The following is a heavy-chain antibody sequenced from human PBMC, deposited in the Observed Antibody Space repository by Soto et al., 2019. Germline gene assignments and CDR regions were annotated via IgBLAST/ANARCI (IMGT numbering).Heavy chain of an antibody. V-gene: IGHV3-23*01. CDR1: GFSFSSYV. Sequence: EVQLLESGGGLVQPGGSLRLSCAASGFSFSSYVMSWVRQAPGKGLEWVSAMSGSGGSTYYPDSVKGRFTISRDNSENTLYLQMHSLRAEDTAVYYCAKASGSSWPYYFASWGQGTLVTVSS. D-gene: IGHD6-13*01. J-gene: IGHJ4*02. CDR2: MSGSGGST. CDR3: AKASGSSWPYYFAS.